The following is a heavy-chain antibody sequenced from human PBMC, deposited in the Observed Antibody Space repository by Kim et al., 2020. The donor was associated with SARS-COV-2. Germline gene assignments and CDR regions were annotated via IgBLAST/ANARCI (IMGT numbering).Heavy chain of an antibody. Sequence: GGSLRLSCAASGFTFSSYSMNWVRQAPGKGLEWVSSISSSSSYIYYADSVKGRFTISRDNAKNSLYLQMNSLRAEDTAVYYCARDRAELLWFRDQGDYWGQGTLVTVSS. V-gene: IGHV3-21*01. D-gene: IGHD3-10*01. J-gene: IGHJ4*02. CDR3: ARDRAELLWFRDQGDY. CDR2: ISSSSSYI. CDR1: GFTFSSYS.